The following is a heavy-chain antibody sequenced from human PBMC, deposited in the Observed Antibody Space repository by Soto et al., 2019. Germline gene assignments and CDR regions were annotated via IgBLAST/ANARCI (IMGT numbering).Heavy chain of an antibody. Sequence: ASVKVSCKASGYTFTSYGISWVRQAPGQGLEWMGWISAYNGNTNYAQKLQGRVTMTTDTSTSTAYMELRSLRSDDTAVYYCARGGPYYYDENWFDPWGQGTLVTVSS. J-gene: IGHJ5*02. CDR1: GYTFTSYG. V-gene: IGHV1-18*01. CDR2: ISAYNGNT. D-gene: IGHD3-22*01. CDR3: ARGGPYYYDENWFDP.